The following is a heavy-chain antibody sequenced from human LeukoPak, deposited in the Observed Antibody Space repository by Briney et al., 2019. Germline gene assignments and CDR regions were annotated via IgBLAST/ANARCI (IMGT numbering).Heavy chain of an antibody. V-gene: IGHV4-59*01. D-gene: IGHD3-22*01. Sequence: PSETLSLTCGVYGESFSGYYWSWIRQPPGEGLEWIGSIYYSGTTHSNPSLKSRATISVDTSKNHLSLKVSSVTAADTAVYYCAKVITMIVVVFDYWGQGTLVTVSS. CDR3: AKVITMIVVVFDY. CDR2: IYYSGTT. J-gene: IGHJ4*02. CDR1: GESFSGYY.